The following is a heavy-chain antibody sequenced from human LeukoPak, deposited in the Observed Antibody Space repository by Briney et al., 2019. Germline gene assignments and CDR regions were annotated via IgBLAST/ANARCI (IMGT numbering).Heavy chain of an antibody. J-gene: IGHJ5*02. D-gene: IGHD6-13*01. CDR3: AKVGRYSSSWYSGLDNWFDP. CDR1: GFTFSSYA. V-gene: IGHV3-23*01. Sequence: PGGSLRLSCAASGFTFSSYAMSWVRQAPGKGLEWVSAISGSGGSTYYADSVKGRFTIPRDNSRNTLYLQMNSLRAEDTAVYYCAKVGRYSSSWYSGLDNWFDPWGQGTLVTVSS. CDR2: ISGSGGST.